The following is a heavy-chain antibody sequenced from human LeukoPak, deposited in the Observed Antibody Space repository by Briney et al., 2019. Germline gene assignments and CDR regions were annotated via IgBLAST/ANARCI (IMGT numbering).Heavy chain of an antibody. V-gene: IGHV1-18*01. CDR1: GYTFTSYG. CDR3: ARLGVDCSSTSCFPVP. J-gene: IGHJ5*02. CDR2: ISAYNGNT. D-gene: IGHD2-2*01. Sequence: ASVKVSCKASGYTFTSYGISWVRQAPGQGLEWMGWISAYNGNTNYAQKLQGRVTTTTDTSTSTAYMELRSLRSDDTAVYYCARLGVDCSSTSCFPVPWGQGTLVTVSS.